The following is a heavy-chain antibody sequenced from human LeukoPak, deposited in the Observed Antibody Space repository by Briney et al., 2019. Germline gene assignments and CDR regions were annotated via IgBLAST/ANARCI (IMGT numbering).Heavy chain of an antibody. V-gene: IGHV4-34*01. Sequence: SETLSLTCAVYGGSFSGYYWSWIRQPPGKGLEWIGEINHSGSTNYNPSLKSRVTISIDKSKNQFSLKLNSVTAADTAVYYCTRGQDHWGQGTLVTVPS. J-gene: IGHJ4*02. CDR1: GGSFSGYY. CDR2: INHSGST. CDR3: TRGQDH.